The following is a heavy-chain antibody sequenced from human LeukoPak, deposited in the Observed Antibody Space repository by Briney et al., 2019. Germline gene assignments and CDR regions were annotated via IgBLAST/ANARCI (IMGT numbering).Heavy chain of an antibody. CDR1: GGSISSSSYY. V-gene: IGHV4-39*07. J-gene: IGHJ4*02. Sequence: SETLSLTCTVSGGSISSSSYYWGWIRQPPGKGLEWIGSIYYSGSTYYNPSLKSRVTISVDTSKNQFSLKLSSVTAADTAVYYCARDPLIAAAGPDSDYWGQGTLVTVSS. D-gene: IGHD6-13*01. CDR2: IYYSGST. CDR3: ARDPLIAAAGPDSDY.